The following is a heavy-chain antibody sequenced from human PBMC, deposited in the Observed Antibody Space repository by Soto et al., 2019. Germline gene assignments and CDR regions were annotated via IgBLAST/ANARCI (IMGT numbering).Heavy chain of an antibody. CDR3: AIYCPDIVAVITWGHYFDY. CDR2: IYYSGST. CDR1: GGSVSSSSCY. D-gene: IGHD5-12*01. J-gene: IGHJ4*02. Sequence: SETLSLTCTVSGGSVSSSSCYWGWIRKPPGKGLEWIGSIYYSGSTYYNPSLKSRVTMSVDTSKNQFSLKLSSVTAADTAVYYCAIYCPDIVAVITWGHYFDYWGQGTLVTVSS. V-gene: IGHV4-39*01.